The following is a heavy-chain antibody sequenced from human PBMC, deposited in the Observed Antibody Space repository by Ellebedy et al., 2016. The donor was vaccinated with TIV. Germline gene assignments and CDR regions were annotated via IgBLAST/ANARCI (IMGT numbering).Heavy chain of an antibody. D-gene: IGHD5-24*01. V-gene: IGHV1-3*01. CDR3: ARGSVESHTRRYYYYGMDV. CDR2: INAGNGNT. Sequence: ASVKVSCKASGGTFSSYAISWVRQAPGQRLEWMGWINAGNGNTKYSQKFQGRVTITRDTSASTAYMELSSLRSEDTAVYYCARGSVESHTRRYYYYGMDVWGQGTTVTVSS. J-gene: IGHJ6*02. CDR1: GGTFSSYA.